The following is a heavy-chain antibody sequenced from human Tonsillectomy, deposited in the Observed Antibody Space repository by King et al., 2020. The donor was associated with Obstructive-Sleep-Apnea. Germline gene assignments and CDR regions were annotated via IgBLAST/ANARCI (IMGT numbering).Heavy chain of an antibody. Sequence: QLQESGPGLVKPSETLSLTCTVSGGSISSFYWSWIRQPPGKGLEWIGYIYYSGSTNYNPSLQSRVTISVDTSKNQVSLKLSSVTAADTAVYFCARHPGYSYGTGPYYSDYWGQGTLVTVSS. V-gene: IGHV4-59*08. CDR1: GGSISSFY. CDR3: ARHPGYSYGTGPYYSDY. D-gene: IGHD5-18*01. J-gene: IGHJ4*02. CDR2: IYYSGST.